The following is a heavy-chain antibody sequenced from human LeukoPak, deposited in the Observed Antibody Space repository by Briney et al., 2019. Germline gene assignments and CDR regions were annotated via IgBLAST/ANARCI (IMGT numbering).Heavy chain of an antibody. Sequence: GGSLRLSCAASGFTFDDYAMHWVRQAPGKGLVWVSRINSDGSSTSYADSVKGRFTISRDNAKNTLYLQMNSLRAEDTAVYYCAVLEDAFDIWGQGTMVTVSS. CDR1: GFTFDDYA. V-gene: IGHV3-74*01. CDR3: AVLEDAFDI. CDR2: INSDGSST. D-gene: IGHD2-15*01. J-gene: IGHJ3*02.